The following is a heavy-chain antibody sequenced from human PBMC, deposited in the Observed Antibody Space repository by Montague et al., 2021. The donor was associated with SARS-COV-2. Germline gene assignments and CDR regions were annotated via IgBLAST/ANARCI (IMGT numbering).Heavy chain of an antibody. J-gene: IGHJ6*02. D-gene: IGHD4-11*01. CDR1: GGSFSGNY. Sequence: SETRSLTCAVYGGSFSGNYWSWIRQPPGKGLEWIGEINHYGSTNYNPSLKSRVTMSEDTSKNQFSLKLSSVTAADTAVYYCARGLPVTTLFYYFGMDVWGQGTTVTVSS. CDR3: ARGLPVTTLFYYFGMDV. V-gene: IGHV4-34*01. CDR2: INHYGST.